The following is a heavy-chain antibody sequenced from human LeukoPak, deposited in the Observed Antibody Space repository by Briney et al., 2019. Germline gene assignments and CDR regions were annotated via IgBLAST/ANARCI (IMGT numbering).Heavy chain of an antibody. CDR1: GFTFSSYG. J-gene: IGHJ4*02. Sequence: GGSLRLSCAASGFTFSSYGMHWVRQAPGKGLEWVAVISYDGSNKYYADSVKGRFTISRGNYKNTLYLQMNSLRAEDPAVYYCAKDSPYGDYAGYWGQGTLVTVSS. V-gene: IGHV3-30*18. CDR3: AKDSPYGDYAGY. D-gene: IGHD4-17*01. CDR2: ISYDGSNK.